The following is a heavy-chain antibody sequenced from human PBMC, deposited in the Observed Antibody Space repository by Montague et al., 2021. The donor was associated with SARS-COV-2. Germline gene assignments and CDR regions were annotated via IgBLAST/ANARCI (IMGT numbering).Heavy chain of an antibody. D-gene: IGHD2-21*01. CDR3: ARHLAYCAGDCYPDYFDY. Sequence: SETLSLTCTVSGGSLSSGLFYWGWIRQPPGKGLEWTGSIHNGGTTTNNPSLKSRVTLSADSSKNQFSLRLDSMTAADTAVYYCARHLAYCAGDCYPDYFDYWGLGTLVTVSS. J-gene: IGHJ4*02. V-gene: IGHV4-39*01. CDR1: GGSLSSGLFY. CDR2: IHNGGTT.